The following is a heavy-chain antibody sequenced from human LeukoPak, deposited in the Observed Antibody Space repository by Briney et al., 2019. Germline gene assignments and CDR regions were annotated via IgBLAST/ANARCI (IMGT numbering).Heavy chain of an antibody. CDR2: INGGGNTT. V-gene: IGHV3-23*01. D-gene: IGHD6-19*01. CDR3: TKELHVAVAVADYYYFYMDV. Sequence: GGPLRLSCAASEFAFSSFAMGGVRQSPGKGLEWLSTINGGGNTTFYADSVKGRFTISRDNSKNTLYLHMDSLRPDDTAIYYCTKELHVAVAVADYYYFYMDVWGRGTAVTVSS. CDR1: EFAFSSFA. J-gene: IGHJ6*03.